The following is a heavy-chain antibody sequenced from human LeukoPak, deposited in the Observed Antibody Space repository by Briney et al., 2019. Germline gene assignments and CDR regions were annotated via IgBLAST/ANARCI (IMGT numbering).Heavy chain of an antibody. CDR3: ARVAGGRYCSSTSCYMRGWFDP. D-gene: IGHD2-2*02. Sequence: ASVKVSCKASGDTFSRYAISWVRQAPGQGLEWMGGIIPVLSTANYAQKFQGRVTITADESTSTAYMELSSLRSEDTAVYYCARVAGGRYCSSTSCYMRGWFDPWGQGTLVTVSS. J-gene: IGHJ5*02. CDR2: IIPVLSTA. V-gene: IGHV1-69*13. CDR1: GDTFSRYA.